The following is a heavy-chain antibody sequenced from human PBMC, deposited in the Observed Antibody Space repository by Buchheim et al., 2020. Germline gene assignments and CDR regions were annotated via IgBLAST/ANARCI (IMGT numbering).Heavy chain of an antibody. Sequence: QVQLQESGPGLVKPSQTLSLTCTVSGGSISSGSYYWSWIRQPAGKGLEWIGRIYTSGSTNYNPSLKSRVTISVDTSKNQFSLKLSSVTAADTAVYYCARDSTGFWSGYLYFDLWGRGPL. CDR3: ARDSTGFWSGYLYFDL. CDR1: GGSISSGSYY. V-gene: IGHV4-61*02. D-gene: IGHD3-3*01. CDR2: IYTSGST. J-gene: IGHJ2*01.